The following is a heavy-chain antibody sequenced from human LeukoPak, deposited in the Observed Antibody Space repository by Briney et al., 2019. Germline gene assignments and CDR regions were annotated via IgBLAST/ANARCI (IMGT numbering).Heavy chain of an antibody. V-gene: IGHV3-15*01. CDR2: IKSKNDGGTT. D-gene: IGHD3-9*01. CDR3: TTDSPVLDILTGYYTSHFDH. CDR1: GFTFNNAW. Sequence: PGGSLRLSCAASGFTFNNAWMSWVRQGPGKGLEWVGRIKSKNDGGTTDYAKYVKGRFTISRDDSKNTLHLQMNSLKTEDAAVYYCTTDSPVLDILTGYYTSHFDHWGQGTLVTVSS. J-gene: IGHJ4*02.